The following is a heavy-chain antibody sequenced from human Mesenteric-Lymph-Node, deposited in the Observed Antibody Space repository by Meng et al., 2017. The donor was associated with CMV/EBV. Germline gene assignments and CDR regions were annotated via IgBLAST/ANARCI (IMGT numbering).Heavy chain of an antibody. J-gene: IGHJ4*02. Sequence: ASVKVSCKASGYTFTGYYIHWVRQAPGQGLECMGWINPNSGNTGYAQKFQGRVTMTRNTSISTAYMELSSLRSEDTAVYYCARGHYYYDSSGYLDYWGQGTLVTVSS. CDR2: INPNSGNT. D-gene: IGHD3-22*01. CDR1: GYTFTGYY. V-gene: IGHV1-8*02. CDR3: ARGHYYYDSSGYLDY.